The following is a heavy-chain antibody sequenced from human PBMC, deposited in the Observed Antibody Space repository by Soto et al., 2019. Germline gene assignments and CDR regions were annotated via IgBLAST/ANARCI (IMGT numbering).Heavy chain of an antibody. CDR3: AKDYGVVVAATAFDY. CDR2: ISYDGSNK. CDR1: GFTFSSYG. D-gene: IGHD2-15*01. V-gene: IGHV3-30*18. Sequence: GSLRLSCAASGFTFSSYGMHWVRQAPGKGLEWVAVISYDGSNKYYADSVKGRFTISRDNSKNTLYLQMNSLRAEDTAVYYCAKDYGVVVAATAFDYWGQGTLVTVSS. J-gene: IGHJ4*02.